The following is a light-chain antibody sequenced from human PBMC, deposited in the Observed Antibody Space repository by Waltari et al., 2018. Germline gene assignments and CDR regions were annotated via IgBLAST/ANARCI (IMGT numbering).Light chain of an antibody. Sequence: SYELTQPPSLSVSPGQTARIACSGNDLPKENLIWFQQKPGQAPVLVIDRVTERPSGIPERFSGSRSGTTVTLTISGVQAEDEADYYCQSADSSGSYVQFGGGTKLTVL. J-gene: IGLJ2*01. V-gene: IGLV3-25*03. CDR1: DLPKEN. CDR3: QSADSSGSYVQ. CDR2: RVT.